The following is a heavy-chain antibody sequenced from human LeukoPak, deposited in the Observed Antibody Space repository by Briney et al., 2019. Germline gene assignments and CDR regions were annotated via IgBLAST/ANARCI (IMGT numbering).Heavy chain of an antibody. CDR2: INPSGGST. CDR3: ARMEPGYSSSWYPSHFDY. CDR1: GYTFTSYY. J-gene: IGHJ4*02. D-gene: IGHD6-13*01. Sequence: GASVKVSCKASGYTFTSYYMHWVRQAPGQGLEWMGIINPSGGSTSYAQKFQGRVTMTRDTSTSTVYMELSSLRSEDTAVYYCARMEPGYSSSWYPSHFDYWGQGTLVTASS. V-gene: IGHV1-46*01.